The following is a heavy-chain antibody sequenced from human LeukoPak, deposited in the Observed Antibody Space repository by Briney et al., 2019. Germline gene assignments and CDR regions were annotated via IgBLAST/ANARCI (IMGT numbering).Heavy chain of an antibody. CDR3: ALTTYYYDSSGYYSWV. D-gene: IGHD3-22*01. Sequence: SGPALVKPTQTLTLTCTFSGFSLSTSGMCVSWIRQPPGKALEWLARIDWDDDKYYSTSLKTRLTISKDTSKNQVVLTMTNMDPVDTATYYCALTTYYYDSSGYYSWVWGQGTLVTVSS. J-gene: IGHJ4*02. CDR2: IDWDDDK. V-gene: IGHV2-70*11. CDR1: GFSLSTSGMC.